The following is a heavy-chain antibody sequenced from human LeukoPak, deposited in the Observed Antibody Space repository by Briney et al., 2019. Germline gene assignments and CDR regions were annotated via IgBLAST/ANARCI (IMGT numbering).Heavy chain of an antibody. Sequence: GGSLRLSCAASGFTFSSYSMNWVRQAPGKGLEWVSYISSSSSTIYYADSVKGRFTISRDNAKNSLYLQMNSLRAEDTAVYYCARGSGWFLFDYWGQGTLVTVSS. CDR3: ARGSGWFLFDY. CDR2: ISSSSSTI. D-gene: IGHD6-19*01. V-gene: IGHV3-48*01. J-gene: IGHJ4*02. CDR1: GFTFSSYS.